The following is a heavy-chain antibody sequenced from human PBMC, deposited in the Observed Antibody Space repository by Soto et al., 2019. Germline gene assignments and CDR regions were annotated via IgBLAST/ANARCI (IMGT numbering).Heavy chain of an antibody. V-gene: IGHV4-4*02. J-gene: IGHJ4*02. D-gene: IGHD2-15*01. CDR2: IYHSGST. CDR1: GGSISSINW. Sequence: SETLSLTFAVSGGSISSINWWGWVRQPRGEGRGWIGEIYHSGSTNYNPSLKSRVTISVDKSKNQSSLRRGSWSAGDAAGYYFGVREGARSLTRSGGSCSPAFADYWGQGTLVTVSS. CDR3: GVREGARSLTRSGGSCSPAFADY.